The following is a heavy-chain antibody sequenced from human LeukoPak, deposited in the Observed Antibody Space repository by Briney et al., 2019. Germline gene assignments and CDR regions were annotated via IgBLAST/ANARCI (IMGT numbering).Heavy chain of an antibody. J-gene: IGHJ2*01. Sequence: GGSLRLSCAASGFTFSSYAMSWVRQAPGKGPEWVSALSGSGGTSYYADSVKGRFTISRDNSKNTLYVQMNSLRAEDTAVYYCAKRGPITGDWYFDLWGRGTLVTVSS. V-gene: IGHV3-23*01. D-gene: IGHD7-27*01. CDR2: LSGSGGTS. CDR3: AKRGPITGDWYFDL. CDR1: GFTFSSYA.